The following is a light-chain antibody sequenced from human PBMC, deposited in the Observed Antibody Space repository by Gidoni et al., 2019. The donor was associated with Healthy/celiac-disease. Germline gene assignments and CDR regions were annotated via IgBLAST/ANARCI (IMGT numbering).Light chain of an antibody. CDR3: QQSYSTPPYT. V-gene: IGKV1-39*01. CDR1: QSISSY. Sequence: DIKMTQSQSSLSASVGDRVTITCRASQSISSYLNWYQQKPGKAPKLLIYAASSLQSGVPSRFSGSGSGTDFTLTISSLQPEDFATYYCQQSYSTPPYTFGQGTKLEIK. J-gene: IGKJ2*01. CDR2: AAS.